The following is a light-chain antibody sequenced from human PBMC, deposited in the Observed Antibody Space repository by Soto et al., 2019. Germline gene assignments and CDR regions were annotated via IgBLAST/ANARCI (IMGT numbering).Light chain of an antibody. J-gene: IGKJ2*01. Sequence: EIVLTQSPATLSLSPGERPTLSCRASQSVSSYLAWYQQKPGQAPRLLIYDASNRATGIPARFSGSGSGTDFTLTISSLEPEDFAVYYCQHRSHWPPTFGQGTKLEIK. V-gene: IGKV3-11*01. CDR3: QHRSHWPPT. CDR1: QSVSSY. CDR2: DAS.